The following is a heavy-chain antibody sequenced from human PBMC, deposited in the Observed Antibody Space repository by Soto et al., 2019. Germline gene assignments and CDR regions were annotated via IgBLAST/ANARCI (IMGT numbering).Heavy chain of an antibody. CDR2: IIPIFGTA. Sequence: QVPLVQSGAEVKKPGSSVKVSCKASGGTFSSYAISWVRQAPGQGLEWMGGIIPIFGTANYAQKFQGRVTITADESTSTAYMELSSLRSEDTAVYYCARNWAAYCGGDCYSWDAFDIWGQGTMVTVSS. D-gene: IGHD2-21*02. J-gene: IGHJ3*02. CDR3: ARNWAAYCGGDCYSWDAFDI. V-gene: IGHV1-69*12. CDR1: GGTFSSYA.